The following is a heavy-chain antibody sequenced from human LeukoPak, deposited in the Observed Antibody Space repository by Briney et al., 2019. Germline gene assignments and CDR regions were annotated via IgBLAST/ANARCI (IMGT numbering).Heavy chain of an antibody. D-gene: IGHD4-17*01. CDR3: ARARSGKNDYGREGYYYYYMDV. V-gene: IGHV4-34*01. CDR1: GGSFSGYY. J-gene: IGHJ6*03. Sequence: PSETLSLTCTVYGGSFSGYYWSWIRQPPGKGLEWIGEINHSGSTNYNPSLKSRVTISVDTSKNQFSLKLSSVTAADTAVYYCARARSGKNDYGREGYYYYYMDVWGKGTTVTVSS. CDR2: INHSGST.